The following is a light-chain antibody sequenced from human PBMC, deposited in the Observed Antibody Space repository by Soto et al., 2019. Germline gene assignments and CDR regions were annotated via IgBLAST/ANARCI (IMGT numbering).Light chain of an antibody. CDR3: QQYGSSPVT. CDR1: QSVSSSY. Sequence: EIVLTQSPGTLSFSPGERATLTCRASQSVSSSYLAWFQQKPGQAPRLLIYGASSRATGIPDRFSGSGSGTDFTLTISRLAPEDVAVYYCQQYGSSPVTFGPGTKVEIK. J-gene: IGKJ3*01. CDR2: GAS. V-gene: IGKV3-20*01.